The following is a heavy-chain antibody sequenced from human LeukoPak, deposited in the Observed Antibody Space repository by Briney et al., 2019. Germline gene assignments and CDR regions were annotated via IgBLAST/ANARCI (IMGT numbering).Heavy chain of an antibody. D-gene: IGHD3-10*01. CDR2: ISAYNGNT. J-gene: IGHJ4*02. CDR1: GYTFTGYY. CDR3: ARGEFGELFY. Sequence: ASVKVSCKASGYTFTGYYMYWVRQAPGQGLEWMGWISAYNGNTNYAQKLQGRVTMTTDTSTSTAYMELRSLRSDDTAVYYCARGEFGELFYWGQGTLVTVSS. V-gene: IGHV1-18*04.